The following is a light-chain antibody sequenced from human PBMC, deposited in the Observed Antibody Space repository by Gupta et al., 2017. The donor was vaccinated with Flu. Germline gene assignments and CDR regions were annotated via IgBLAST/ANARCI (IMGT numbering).Light chain of an antibody. CDR2: AAS. J-gene: IGKJ1*01. CDR3: QQTSSAPRT. Sequence: DTKMTQPPSPLSASVGDRVSITRRASQPVRNYLNWYQQKPGKAPKLLIYAASTLHSGVPSRFSGSGYGTEFTLTITSLQAEDFATYYCQQTSSAPRTFGQGTKVDIK. V-gene: IGKV1-39*01. CDR1: QPVRNY.